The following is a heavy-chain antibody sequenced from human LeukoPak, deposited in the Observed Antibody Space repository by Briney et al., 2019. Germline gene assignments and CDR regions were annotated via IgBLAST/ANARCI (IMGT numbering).Heavy chain of an antibody. CDR1: GGSISSSSYY. CDR3: VRGTPGGWSYSHYYYGMDV. CDR2: IYYSGST. Sequence: SETLSLTCIVSGGSISSSSYYWGWIRQPPGKGLEWIVSIYYSGSTYYNPSLKSRVTISVDTSKNQFSLKLSSVTAADTAVYYCVRGTPGGWSYSHYYYGMDVWGQGTTVTVS. J-gene: IGHJ6*02. D-gene: IGHD3-10*01. V-gene: IGHV4-39*01.